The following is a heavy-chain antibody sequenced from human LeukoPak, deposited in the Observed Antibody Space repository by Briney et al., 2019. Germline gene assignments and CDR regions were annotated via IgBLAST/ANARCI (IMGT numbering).Heavy chain of an antibody. V-gene: IGHV3-33*01. Sequence: GGSLRLSCAASGFTLSTYGMHWVRQAPGKGLEWVAVIWHDGSNKYYADSVKGRFSISRDSPKNTLYLQMNGLRAEDTAVYYCAREADCSGGSCYRGAFDIWGQGTMVTVSS. CDR3: AREADCSGGSCYRGAFDI. CDR2: IWHDGSNK. CDR1: GFTLSTYG. D-gene: IGHD2-15*01. J-gene: IGHJ3*02.